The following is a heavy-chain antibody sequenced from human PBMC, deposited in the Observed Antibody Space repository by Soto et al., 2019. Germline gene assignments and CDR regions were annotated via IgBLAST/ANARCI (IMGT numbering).Heavy chain of an antibody. Sequence: ASVKVSCKVSGYTLTELSMHWVRQAPGKGLEWMGGFDPEDGETIYAQKFQGRVTMTEDTSTDTAYMELSSLRSEDTAVYYCATGRGDFWSGYWAPYGMDVWGQGTTVTVSS. V-gene: IGHV1-24*01. D-gene: IGHD3-3*01. CDR1: GYTLTELS. CDR3: ATGRGDFWSGYWAPYGMDV. J-gene: IGHJ6*02. CDR2: FDPEDGET.